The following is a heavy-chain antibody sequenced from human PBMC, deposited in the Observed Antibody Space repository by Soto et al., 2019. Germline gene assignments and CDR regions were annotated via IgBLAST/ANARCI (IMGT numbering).Heavy chain of an antibody. V-gene: IGHV1-69*01. CDR1: GGTFSSYA. J-gene: IGHJ6*02. Sequence: QVQLVQSGAEVKKPGSSVKVSCKASGGTFSSYAISWVRQAPGQGLEWMGGIIPISDTTNYAQKFQGRVTITADESTSTAYMELSSLRSEDTAVYYCARSQGSSTSLDIYYSYYYGMDVWGQGTTVTVSS. D-gene: IGHD2-2*01. CDR2: IIPISDTT. CDR3: ARSQGSSTSLDIYYSYYYGMDV.